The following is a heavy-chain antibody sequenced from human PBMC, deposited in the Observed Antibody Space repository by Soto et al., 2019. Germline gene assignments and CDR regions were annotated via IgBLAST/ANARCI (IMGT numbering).Heavy chain of an antibody. D-gene: IGHD6-13*01. J-gene: IGHJ2*01. CDR1: GFTFSSYG. V-gene: IGHV3-33*01. CDR2: IWYDGSNK. CDR3: ARGRIAAAGVRYFDL. Sequence: QVQLVESGGGVVQPGRSLRLSCAASGFTFSSYGMHWVRQAPGKGLEWVAVIWYDGSNKYYADSVKGRFTISRDNSKNTLYLQMNSLRAEDTAVYCCARGRIAAAGVRYFDLWGRGTLVTVSS.